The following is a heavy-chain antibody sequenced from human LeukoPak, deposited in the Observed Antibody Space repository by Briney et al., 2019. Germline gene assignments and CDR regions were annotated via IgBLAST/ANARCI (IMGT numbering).Heavy chain of an antibody. Sequence: PSGTLSLTCAVSGGSISSSNWWSWVRQPPGEGLEWIGEIYHSGSTNYNPSLKSRVTISVDTSKNQFSLKLSSVTAADTAVYYCARRGIAVAGTGYYFDYWGQGTLVTVSS. CDR3: ARRGIAVAGTGYYFDY. J-gene: IGHJ4*02. CDR2: IYHSGST. CDR1: GGSISSSNW. V-gene: IGHV4-4*02. D-gene: IGHD6-19*01.